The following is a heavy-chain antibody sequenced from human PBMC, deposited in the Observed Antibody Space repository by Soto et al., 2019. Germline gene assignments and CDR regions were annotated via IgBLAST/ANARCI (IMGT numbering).Heavy chain of an antibody. CDR3: ARDPGYCSGGSCYSTHPFDP. Sequence: GASVKVSCKASGYTFTSYGISWVRQAPGQGLEWMGWISAYNGNTNYAQKLQGRVTMTTDTSTSTAYMELRSLRSDDTAVYYCARDPGYCSGGSCYSTHPFDPWGQGTLVTVSS. CDR1: GYTFTSYG. D-gene: IGHD2-15*01. V-gene: IGHV1-18*01. CDR2: ISAYNGNT. J-gene: IGHJ5*02.